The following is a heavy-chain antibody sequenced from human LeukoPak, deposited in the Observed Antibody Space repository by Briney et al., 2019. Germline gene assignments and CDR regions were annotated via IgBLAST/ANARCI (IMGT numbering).Heavy chain of an antibody. CDR2: MDPSGTQT. D-gene: IGHD1-1*01. Sequence: GGSLRLSCAASGFTFSSYEMNWVRQAPGKGLEWVANMDPSGTQTRYVDSVKGRFTISKDDPGTSLYLEMHSLRAEDTAIYYCAIWTSGNYWGQGALVTVSS. V-gene: IGHV3-7*01. J-gene: IGHJ4*02. CDR3: AIWTSGNY. CDR1: GFTFSSYE.